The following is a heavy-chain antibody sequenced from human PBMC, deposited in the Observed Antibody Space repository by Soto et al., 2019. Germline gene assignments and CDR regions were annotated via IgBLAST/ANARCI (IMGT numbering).Heavy chain of an antibody. D-gene: IGHD6-19*01. Sequence: PSETLSLTCTVSGGSISSYYWSWIRQPPGKGLEWIGYIYYSGSTNYNPSLKSRVTISVDTSKNQFSLKLSSVTAADTAVYYCARDSSGYSSGWYYFDYWGQGTLVTVS. V-gene: IGHV4-59*01. J-gene: IGHJ4*02. CDR2: IYYSGST. CDR1: GGSISSYY. CDR3: ARDSSGYSSGWYYFDY.